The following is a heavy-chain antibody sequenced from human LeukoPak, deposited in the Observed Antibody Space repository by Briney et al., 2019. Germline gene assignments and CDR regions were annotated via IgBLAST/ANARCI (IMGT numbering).Heavy chain of an antibody. CDR3: ARVWAENSSSSEPGAGYYFDY. D-gene: IGHD6-6*01. CDR2: INHSGST. Sequence: SETLSLTCAVYGGSFSGYYWSGIRHPPGKGLEWIGEINHSGSTNYNPSLRSRVTISVDTSKNQFSLTLSSVTAEDTAVYYCARVWAENSSSSEPGAGYYFDYWGQGTLVTVSS. J-gene: IGHJ4*02. CDR1: GGSFSGYY. V-gene: IGHV4-34*01.